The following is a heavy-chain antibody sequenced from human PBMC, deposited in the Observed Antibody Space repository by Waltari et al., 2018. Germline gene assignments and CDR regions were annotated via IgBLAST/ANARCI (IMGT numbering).Heavy chain of an antibody. V-gene: IGHV4-34*01. CDR3: ARGRGMITFGGVIVQRFNYFDY. CDR2: INHSGST. Sequence: QVQLQQWGAGLLKPSETLSLTCAVYGGSFSGYYWSWIRQPPGKGLEWIGEINHSGSTTYNPSLKSRVTISVDTSKNQFSLKLSSVTAADTAVYYCARGRGMITFGGVIVQRFNYFDYWGQGTLVTVSS. D-gene: IGHD3-16*02. J-gene: IGHJ4*02. CDR1: GGSFSGYY.